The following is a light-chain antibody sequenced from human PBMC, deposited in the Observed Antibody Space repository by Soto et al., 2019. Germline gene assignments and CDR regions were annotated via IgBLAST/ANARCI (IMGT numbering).Light chain of an antibody. CDR3: QKCKVAPFT. V-gene: IGKV1-27*01. J-gene: IGKJ4*01. CDR1: QGIDNH. CDR2: AAS. Sequence: DIVMTQSPSSLSASVGDRVTITCRASQGIDNHLAWFQQKPGKAPNLLIYAASTLQSGVPSRFTGSGSGTDFTLTISSLQPEDAAIYYCQKCKVAPFTFGGGTKVDI.